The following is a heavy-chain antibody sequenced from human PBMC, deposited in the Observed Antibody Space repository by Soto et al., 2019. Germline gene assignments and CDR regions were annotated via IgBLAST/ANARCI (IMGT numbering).Heavy chain of an antibody. Sequence: GGSLRLSCAASGFTFSSYGMHWVRQAPGKGLEWVAVISYDGSNKYYADPVKGRFTISRDNSKNTLYLQMNSLRAEDTAVYYCAKAGRGWYDNYYFDYWGQGTLVTVSS. V-gene: IGHV3-30*18. CDR1: GFTFSSYG. CDR3: AKAGRGWYDNYYFDY. CDR2: ISYDGSNK. D-gene: IGHD6-19*01. J-gene: IGHJ4*02.